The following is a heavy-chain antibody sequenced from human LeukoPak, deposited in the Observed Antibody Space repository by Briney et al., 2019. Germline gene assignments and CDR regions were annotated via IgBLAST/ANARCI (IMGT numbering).Heavy chain of an antibody. CDR1: GFTFTSSA. Sequence: SVKVSCKASGFTFTSSAVQWVRRARGQRLEWIGWIVVGSGNTNYAQKFQERVTITRDMSTSTAYMELSSLRSEDTAVYYCAASPDYYDSSGYSYYFDYWGQGTLVTVSS. CDR2: IVVGSGNT. D-gene: IGHD3-22*01. J-gene: IGHJ4*02. CDR3: AASPDYYDSSGYSYYFDY. V-gene: IGHV1-58*01.